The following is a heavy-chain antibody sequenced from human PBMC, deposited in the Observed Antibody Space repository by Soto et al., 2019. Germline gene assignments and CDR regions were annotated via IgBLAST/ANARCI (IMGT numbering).Heavy chain of an antibody. D-gene: IGHD2-2*01. Sequence: QVQLVQSGAEVKKPGASVKVSCKASGYTFTSYAMHWVRQAPGQRLEWMGWINAGNGNTKYSQKFQGRVTITRDTSASTAYMELSSLRSEDTAVYYCAREGGYCSSTSCYVAFDIWGQGTMVTVSS. CDR2: INAGNGNT. CDR3: AREGGYCSSTSCYVAFDI. J-gene: IGHJ3*02. V-gene: IGHV1-3*01. CDR1: GYTFTSYA.